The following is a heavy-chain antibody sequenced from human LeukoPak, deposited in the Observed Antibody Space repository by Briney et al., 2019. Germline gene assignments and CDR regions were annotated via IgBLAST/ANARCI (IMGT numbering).Heavy chain of an antibody. V-gene: IGHV4-4*07. J-gene: IGHJ4*02. CDR2: IYSSGRS. D-gene: IGHD4-17*01. Sequence: SETLSLTCTVSGASISSYYWSWIRQPAGKGVEWVGRIYSSGRSNYNPSLKSRVTMSVDTSKNQFSLKLRSVTAADTAVYYCAREYYGDYIFDYWGQGTLVTVSS. CDR1: GASISSYY. CDR3: AREYYGDYIFDY.